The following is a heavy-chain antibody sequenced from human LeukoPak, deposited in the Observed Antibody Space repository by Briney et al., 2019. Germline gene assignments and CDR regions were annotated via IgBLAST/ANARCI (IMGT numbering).Heavy chain of an antibody. Sequence: GGALRLSCAASGFTFRTYSIIWVRQAPGKGLEWVSHIGGSGSFIYHADAVKGRFTISRDNAKNSVFLQMNSLRAEDTAVYYCARFLASWDRYYMDVWGKGTTVSVSS. V-gene: IGHV3-48*01. CDR1: GFTFRTYS. D-gene: IGHD2-2*01. CDR2: IGGSGSFI. CDR3: ARFLASWDRYYMDV. J-gene: IGHJ6*03.